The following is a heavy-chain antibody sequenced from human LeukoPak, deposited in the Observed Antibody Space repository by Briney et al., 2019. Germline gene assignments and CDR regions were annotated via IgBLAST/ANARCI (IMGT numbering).Heavy chain of an antibody. D-gene: IGHD1-1*01. CDR2: IKSKTDGGTT. CDR1: GFTFSNAW. V-gene: IGHV3-15*01. J-gene: IGHJ3*02. Sequence: PGGSLRFSCAASGFTFSNAWMSWVRQAPGKGLEWVGRIKSKTDGGTTDYAAPVKGRFTISRDDSKNTLYLQMNSLKTEDTAVYYCTTARERAGAFDIWGQGTMVTVSS. CDR3: TTARERAGAFDI.